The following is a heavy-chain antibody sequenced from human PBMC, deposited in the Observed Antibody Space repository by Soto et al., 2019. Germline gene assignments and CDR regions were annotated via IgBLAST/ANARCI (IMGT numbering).Heavy chain of an antibody. V-gene: IGHV4-4*02. CDR2: IYHSGNT. CDR3: ARRDAVMSHFDY. D-gene: IGHD3-16*01. J-gene: IGHJ4*02. Sequence: QLQLQESGPGLVKPSGTLSLTCAVSGGSIRSNNWWSWVRQPPGKGLEWIGEIYHSGNTNYNPSLKSLISMSIDKSNNQFSLKFISVTAADAAVYFCARRDAVMSHFDYWGQGSLVSVSS. CDR1: GGSIRSNNW.